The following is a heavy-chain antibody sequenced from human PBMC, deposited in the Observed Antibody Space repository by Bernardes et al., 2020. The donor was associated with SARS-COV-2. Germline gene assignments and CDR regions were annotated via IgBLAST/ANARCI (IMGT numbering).Heavy chain of an antibody. J-gene: IGHJ6*02. CDR1: GFTFSDYY. CDR2: ISSSSTYT. V-gene: IGHV3-11*06. CDR3: ARGPYCPGGICTFYGMDV. Sequence: GGSLRLSCAASGFTFSDYYMSWIRQAPGKGLEWVSYISSSSTYTNYADSVKGRFTISRDNAKNSLYVQVSSLRAEDTAVYYCARGPYCPGGICTFYGMDVWGQGTTVAVTS. D-gene: IGHD2-8*02.